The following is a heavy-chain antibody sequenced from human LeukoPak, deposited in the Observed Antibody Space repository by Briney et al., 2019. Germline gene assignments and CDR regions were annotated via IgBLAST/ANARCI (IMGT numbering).Heavy chain of an antibody. D-gene: IGHD2-21*02. CDR3: ATPPPRDTPYYFDY. J-gene: IGHJ4*02. Sequence: ASVKVSCKVSGHTLTELSMHWVRQAPGKGLEWMGGFDPEDGETIYAQKFQGRVTMTEDTSTDTAYVELSSLRSEDTAVYYCATPPPRDTPYYFDYWGQGTLVTVSS. CDR1: GHTLTELS. CDR2: FDPEDGET. V-gene: IGHV1-24*01.